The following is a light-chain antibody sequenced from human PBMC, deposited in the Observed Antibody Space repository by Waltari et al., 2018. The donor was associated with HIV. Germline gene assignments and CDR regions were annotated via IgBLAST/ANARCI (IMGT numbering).Light chain of an antibody. CDR1: QNINIY. CDR3: QQTYSSIRT. V-gene: IGKV1-39*01. Sequence: DIQMTQSPSSLSASVGDRVTITCRTSQNINIYLHWYQQRPGKAPKLLIYATSILQRGVSSRFSGSGSGTDFNLTINSLQPEDFATYYCQQTYSSIRTFGQGTTVEV. J-gene: IGKJ1*01. CDR2: ATS.